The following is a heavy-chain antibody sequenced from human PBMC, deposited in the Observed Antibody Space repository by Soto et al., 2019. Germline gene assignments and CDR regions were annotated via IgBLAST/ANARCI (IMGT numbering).Heavy chain of an antibody. CDR3: AKDRIGYTGYDWPD. CDR2: ISGSGGST. V-gene: IGHV3-23*01. D-gene: IGHD5-12*01. Sequence: GGSLRLSCAASGFTFGSYAMSWVRQAPGKGLEWVSAISGSGGSTYYADSVKGRFTISRDNSKNTLYLQMNSLRAEDAAVYYCAKDRIGYTGYDWPDWGQGTLVTVSS. CDR1: GFTFGSYA. J-gene: IGHJ4*02.